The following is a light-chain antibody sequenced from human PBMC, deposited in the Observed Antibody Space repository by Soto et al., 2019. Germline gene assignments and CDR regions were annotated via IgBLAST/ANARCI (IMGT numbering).Light chain of an antibody. CDR1: QSVLHSSSNKNY. J-gene: IGKJ1*01. CDR3: QQYSVTPPT. CDR2: WAS. Sequence: DIVMTQSPDSLTVSLGERTTINCKSSQSVLHSSSNKNYLAWFQQKQGQPPKLLIYWASTRASGVPDRFSGSGSGTDFSRIISTLQAEDVAVYYCQQYSVTPPTFGQGTKVEI. V-gene: IGKV4-1*01.